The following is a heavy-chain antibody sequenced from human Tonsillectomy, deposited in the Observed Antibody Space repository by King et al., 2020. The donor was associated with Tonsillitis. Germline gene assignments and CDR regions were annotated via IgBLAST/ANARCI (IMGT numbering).Heavy chain of an antibody. J-gene: IGHJ4*02. CDR1: GGSFSGYY. V-gene: IGHV4-34*01. CDR2: INHSGST. CDR3: AREGGEGY. Sequence: VQIQQWGAGLLKPSETLSLTCAVYGGSFSGYYWSWIRQPPGKGLEWIGEINHSGSTNYNPSLKSRVTISVDTSKNQFSLKLSSVTAAYTAVYYCAREGGEGYWGQGTLVTVSS. D-gene: IGHD2-21*01.